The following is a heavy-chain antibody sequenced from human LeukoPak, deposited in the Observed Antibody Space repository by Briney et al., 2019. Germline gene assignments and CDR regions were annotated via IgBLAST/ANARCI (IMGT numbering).Heavy chain of an antibody. CDR2: INWNSVHI. J-gene: IGHJ3*02. CDR3: ASDIVADAFDI. CDR1: GFNFNDYD. D-gene: IGHD2-21*01. Sequence: GGSLRLSCAASGFNFNDYDINWVRQVPGKGLEWVSGINWNSVHIGYADSVKGRFTIFRDNAKNSLYLQMNSLRAEDTAVYYCASDIVADAFDIWGQGTMVTVSS. V-gene: IGHV3-9*01.